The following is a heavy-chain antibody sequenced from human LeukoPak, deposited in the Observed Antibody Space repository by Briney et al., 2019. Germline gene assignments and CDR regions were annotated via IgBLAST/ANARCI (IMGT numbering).Heavy chain of an antibody. V-gene: IGHV4-39*07. Sequence: SETLSLTCTVSGGSISSSSYYWGWIRQPPGKGLEWIGSIYYSGSTYYNPSLKSRVTISVDTSKNQFSLKLSSVTAADTAVYYCARDMGRITMVRGVIWYFDYWGQGTLVTVSS. CDR1: GGSISSSSYY. CDR2: IYYSGST. CDR3: ARDMGRITMVRGVIWYFDY. J-gene: IGHJ4*02. D-gene: IGHD3-10*01.